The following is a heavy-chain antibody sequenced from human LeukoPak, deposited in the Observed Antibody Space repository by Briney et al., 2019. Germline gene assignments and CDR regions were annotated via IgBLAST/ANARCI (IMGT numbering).Heavy chain of an antibody. Sequence: GGSLRLSCAASGFTFSSYAMSWVRQAPGKGLEWVSVISGSGGSTSYVDSVKGRFTISRDTSKNTLYLQMNSLRAEDTAVYYCAKAADSSGWYIDYWGQGTLVTVSS. D-gene: IGHD6-19*01. CDR1: GFTFSSYA. V-gene: IGHV3-23*01. CDR3: AKAADSSGWYIDY. CDR2: ISGSGGST. J-gene: IGHJ4*02.